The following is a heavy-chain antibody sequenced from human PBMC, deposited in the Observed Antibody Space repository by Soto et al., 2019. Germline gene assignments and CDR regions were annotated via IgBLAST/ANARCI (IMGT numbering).Heavy chain of an antibody. V-gene: IGHV4-39*01. CDR2: IYYGGTT. J-gene: IGHJ4*02. CDR1: GDSISSSSYH. Sequence: QLQLQESGPGLVKPSETLSLTCTVSGDSISSSSYHSGWIRQAPGKGLECIGSIYYGGTTYYNQSLKSRVTISVDTSKNQFSLKLSSVTAADTAVYYCARRKQGDGSGWGEFEYWGQGTLVTVSS. CDR3: ARRKQGDGSGWGEFEY. D-gene: IGHD6-19*01.